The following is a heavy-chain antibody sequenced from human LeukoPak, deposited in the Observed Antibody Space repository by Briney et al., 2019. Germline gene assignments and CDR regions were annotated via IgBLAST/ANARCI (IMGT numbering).Heavy chain of an antibody. CDR1: GFTFSSHW. Sequence: GGSLRLSCAASGFTFSSHWMHWVRQAPGKGLVWVSRIIGDGSSTSYADSVKGRFTISRDNAKNTLYLQMNSLRAEDTAVYYCARASEYGDYAYHWGQGTLVTVSS. CDR2: IIGDGSST. J-gene: IGHJ5*02. D-gene: IGHD4-17*01. CDR3: ARASEYGDYAYH. V-gene: IGHV3-74*01.